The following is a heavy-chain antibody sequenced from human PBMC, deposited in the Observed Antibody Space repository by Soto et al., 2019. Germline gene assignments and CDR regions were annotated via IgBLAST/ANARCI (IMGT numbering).Heavy chain of an antibody. CDR1: GFTFSNYW. J-gene: IGHJ4*02. D-gene: IGHD2-21*02. CDR3: ARDGGRGGDLDY. Sequence: EVQLVESGGGLVQPGGSLRLSCAASGFTFSNYWMDWVRQAPGKGLVWVSRIKRDGSSISYADSVKGRVTISRDNAKNTLYLQMTSRRAEDTAVYYCARDGGRGGDLDYWGQGTLVTVSS. V-gene: IGHV3-74*01. CDR2: IKRDGSSI.